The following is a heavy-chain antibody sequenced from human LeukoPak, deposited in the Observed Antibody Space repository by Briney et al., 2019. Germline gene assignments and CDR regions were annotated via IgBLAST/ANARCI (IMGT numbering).Heavy chain of an antibody. V-gene: IGHV3-7*01. CDR2: IKQDGGGK. D-gene: IGHD4/OR15-4a*01. CDR3: ARDPYGAIGYGAFDI. Sequence: QTGGSLRLSCEASGFTFSSYWMSWVRQAPGKGLEWVANIKQDGGGKQYVDSVKGRFTISRDNAKSSLYLQMNSLRAEDTALYFCARDPYGAIGYGAFDIWGQGTMVTVSS. J-gene: IGHJ3*02. CDR1: GFTFSSYW.